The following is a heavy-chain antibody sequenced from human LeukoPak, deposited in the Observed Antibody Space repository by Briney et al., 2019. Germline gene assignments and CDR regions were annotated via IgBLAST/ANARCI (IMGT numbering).Heavy chain of an antibody. Sequence: PGGSLRLSCAVSGFTFNAHAMSWVRQAPGKGLEWVSAISGSGGSTYYADSVKGRFTISRDSSKNTLYLQMNSLRAEDTAVYYCAKTSEVLLGIDYWGQGTLVTVSS. J-gene: IGHJ4*02. CDR3: AKTSEVLLGIDY. D-gene: IGHD3-16*01. CDR2: ISGSGGST. CDR1: GFTFNAHA. V-gene: IGHV3-23*01.